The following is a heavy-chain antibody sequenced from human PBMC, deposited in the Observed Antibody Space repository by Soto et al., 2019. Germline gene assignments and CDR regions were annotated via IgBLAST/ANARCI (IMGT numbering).Heavy chain of an antibody. D-gene: IGHD3-3*01. J-gene: IGHJ4*02. CDR1: GFTFSSYG. Sequence: QVQLVESGGGVVQPGRSLRLSCAASGFTFSSYGMHWVRQAPGKGLEWVAVISYDGSNKYYADSVKGRFTISRDNSKNTLYLQMNSQRAEDTAVYYCAKDGYDFWSGYYERGYYFDYWGQGTLVTVSS. CDR3: AKDGYDFWSGYYERGYYFDY. CDR2: ISYDGSNK. V-gene: IGHV3-30*18.